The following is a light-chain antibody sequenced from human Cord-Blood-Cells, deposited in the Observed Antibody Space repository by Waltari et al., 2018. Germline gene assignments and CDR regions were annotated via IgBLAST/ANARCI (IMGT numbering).Light chain of an antibody. J-gene: IGKJ1*01. V-gene: IGKV1-5*03. CDR3: QQYNSYPWT. Sequence: DIQMTQSPSTLSASVGDRVTITCRASQSISSWLAWYQQKPGKAPKLLIYKASSLESGVPSRFSGSGSGTEFTLTISSLQTDDFATSYCQQYNSYPWTFGQGTKVEIK. CDR1: QSISSW. CDR2: KAS.